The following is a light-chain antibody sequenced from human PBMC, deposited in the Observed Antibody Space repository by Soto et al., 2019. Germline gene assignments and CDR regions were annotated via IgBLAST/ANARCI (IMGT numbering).Light chain of an antibody. V-gene: IGKV1-5*03. J-gene: IGKJ1*01. CDR3: QQYNSYPWT. Sequence: IQMTQSPATLSASVGDRVTITCRASQSISPYLAWYQQKAGKAPKLLIYKASSLESGVPSRFSGSGSGTEFTLTISSLQPDDFAAYYCQQYNSYPWTFGQGTKVDIK. CDR1: QSISPY. CDR2: KAS.